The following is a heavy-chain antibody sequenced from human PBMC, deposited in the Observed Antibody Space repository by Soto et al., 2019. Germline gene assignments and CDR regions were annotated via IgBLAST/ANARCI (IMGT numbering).Heavy chain of an antibody. J-gene: IGHJ6*03. CDR1: GYTFTSYG. V-gene: IGHV1-18*01. CDR2: ISAYNGNT. D-gene: IGHD4-17*01. Sequence: VSVKVASKASGYTFTSYGISWVRQAPGQGLEWMGWISAYNGNTNYAQKLQGRVTMTTDTSTRTVYMELRRLRSDDTAVYSCARGYDYGEGGYMDVWGKLTTVTACS. CDR3: ARGYDYGEGGYMDV.